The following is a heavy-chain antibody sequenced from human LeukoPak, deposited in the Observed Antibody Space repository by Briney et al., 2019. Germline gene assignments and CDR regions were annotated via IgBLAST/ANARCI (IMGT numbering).Heavy chain of an antibody. Sequence: SETLSLTCTVSDYSVSSGYYWGWIRQPPGKGLEWIGSIYHSGSTYYNPSLKSRVTISVDTSKNQFSLKLSSVTAADTAVYYCARGGSSWADAFDIWGQGTMVTVSS. CDR3: ARGGSSWADAFDI. CDR2: IYHSGST. J-gene: IGHJ3*02. D-gene: IGHD6-13*01. V-gene: IGHV4-38-2*02. CDR1: DYSVSSGYY.